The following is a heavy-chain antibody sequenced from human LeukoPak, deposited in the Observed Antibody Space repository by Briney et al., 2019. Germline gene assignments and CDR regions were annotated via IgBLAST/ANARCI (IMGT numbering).Heavy chain of an antibody. J-gene: IGHJ4*02. D-gene: IGHD3-22*01. CDR2: IIPILGIA. CDR1: GGTFSSYA. Sequence: SVKVSCKASGGTFSSYAISWVRQAPGQGLEWMGRIIPILGIANYAQKFQGRVTITADKSTSTAYMELSSLRSEDTAEYYCARDRGYDSSGYSPTGPLFDYWGQGTLVTVSS. CDR3: ARDRGYDSSGYSPTGPLFDY. V-gene: IGHV1-69*04.